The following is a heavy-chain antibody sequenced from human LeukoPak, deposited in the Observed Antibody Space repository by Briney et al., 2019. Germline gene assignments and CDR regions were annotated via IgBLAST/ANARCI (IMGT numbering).Heavy chain of an antibody. Sequence: GGSLRLSCAASGFTVRNYCMSWVRQAPGKGLEWVAVIYGDGTTYYADSVKGRFTISRDNSKNTLYLQMNSLRAEDTAVYYCARDHTRGYSYGSRYYYYGMDVWGQGTTVTVSS. CDR3: ARDHTRGYSYGSRYYYYGMDV. CDR1: GFTVRNYC. D-gene: IGHD5-18*01. J-gene: IGHJ6*02. V-gene: IGHV3-53*05. CDR2: IYGDGTT.